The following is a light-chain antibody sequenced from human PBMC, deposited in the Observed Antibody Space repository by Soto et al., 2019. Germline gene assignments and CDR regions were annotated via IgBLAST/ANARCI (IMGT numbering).Light chain of an antibody. CDR2: SAS. CDR1: QTISNY. J-gene: IGKJ2*01. Sequence: DIQMTQSPSSLSASVGDRVTITCRASQTISNYLNWYQQKPGKAPNLLIYSASSLQSGVPSRFSGSGSGADFTLTISSLQPEDFGTYYCQQSYTTPRTFGQGTKLAIK. CDR3: QQSYTTPRT. V-gene: IGKV1-39*01.